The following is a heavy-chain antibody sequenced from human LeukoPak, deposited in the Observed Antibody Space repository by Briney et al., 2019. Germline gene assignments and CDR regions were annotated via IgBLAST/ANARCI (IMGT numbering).Heavy chain of an antibody. J-gene: IGHJ4*02. D-gene: IGHD3-3*01. CDR2: IYYSGST. CDR3: ARNDVWSGYYNY. CDR1: GGSISGYY. Sequence: SETLSLTCTVSGGSISGYYWSWIRQPPGKGLEWIGYIYYSGSTNYNPSLKSRVTISVDTSKNQISLKLSSVTAADTAVYYCARNDVWSGYYNYWGQGTVVTVSS. V-gene: IGHV4-59*01.